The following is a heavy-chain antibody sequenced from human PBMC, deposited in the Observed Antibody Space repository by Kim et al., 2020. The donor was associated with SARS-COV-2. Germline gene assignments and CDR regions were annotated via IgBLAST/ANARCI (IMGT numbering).Heavy chain of an antibody. J-gene: IGHJ5*02. CDR2: IYYSGTT. CDR1: GGSISSDNYY. Sequence: SETLSLTCTVSGGSISSDNYYWSWIRQHPGKGLEWIGYIYYSGTTYYNPSLKSRITISLDTSKNQFSLKLSSVTAADTAVYYCARRLPIVGIFDPWGRGTLVTVSS. CDR3: ARRLPIVGIFDP. V-gene: IGHV4-31*03. D-gene: IGHD1-20*01.